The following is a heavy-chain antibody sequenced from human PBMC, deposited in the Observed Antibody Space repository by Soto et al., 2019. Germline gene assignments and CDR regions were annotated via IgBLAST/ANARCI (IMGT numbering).Heavy chain of an antibody. CDR1: GFSLTTSGVG. D-gene: IGHD3-16*01. CDR2: IYWNDDK. J-gene: IGHJ5*01. CDR3: AHRRGAFDS. Sequence: SCPTLVNPTQTLTLTCTFSGFSLTTSGVGXGWLRQPPGKALEWLALIYWNDDKLYSPSLYRRLSITKDTSKNQVVLTMTNMGPVDTATYYCAHRRGAFDSWGQGTLVTVSS. V-gene: IGHV2-5*01.